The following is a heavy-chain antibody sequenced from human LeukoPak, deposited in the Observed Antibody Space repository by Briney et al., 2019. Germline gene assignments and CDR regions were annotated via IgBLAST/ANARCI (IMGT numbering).Heavy chain of an antibody. D-gene: IGHD6-13*01. J-gene: IGHJ5*02. CDR2: IKTKDDGGTT. Sequence: GGSLRLSCAASGFTFSSYEMNWVRQASGKGLEWVGRIKTKDDGGTTEYVAPVKGRFTISRDDSKNMVYLQMNSLKTEDTAVYYCTTGYGSSWYAWGQGTLVVVSS. V-gene: IGHV3-15*01. CDR1: GFTFSSYE. CDR3: TTGYGSSWYA.